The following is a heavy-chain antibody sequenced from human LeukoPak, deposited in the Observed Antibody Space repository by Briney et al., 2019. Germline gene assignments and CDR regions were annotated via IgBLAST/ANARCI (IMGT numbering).Heavy chain of an antibody. CDR1: GGSISSYY. CDR2: IYYSGST. D-gene: IGHD3-3*01. CDR3: ARDFRSGYYVGNWFDP. Sequence: SETLSLTCTVSGGSISSYYWSWIRQPPGKGLEWIGYIYYSGSTNYNPSLKSRVTISVDTSKNHFSLKLSSVTAADTAVYYCARDFRSGYYVGNWFDPWGQGTLVTVSS. J-gene: IGHJ5*02. V-gene: IGHV4-59*01.